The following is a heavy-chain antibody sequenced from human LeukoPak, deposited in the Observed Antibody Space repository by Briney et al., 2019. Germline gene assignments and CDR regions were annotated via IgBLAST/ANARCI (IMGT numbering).Heavy chain of an antibody. CDR1: GVSINDYY. J-gene: IGHJ1*01. CDR2: ISHTEGT. D-gene: IGHD3-9*01. CDR3: ARIRCGHSGSVCYNH. Sequence: NSAETLSLTCGVFGVSINDYYWSWIRQSPGKGLEWIGEISHTEGTRCTPSLESRVTMSVGTSENQLSLKLIFVTAADTAVYYCARIRCGHSGSVCYNHWGLGTLVTVSS. V-gene: IGHV4-34*01.